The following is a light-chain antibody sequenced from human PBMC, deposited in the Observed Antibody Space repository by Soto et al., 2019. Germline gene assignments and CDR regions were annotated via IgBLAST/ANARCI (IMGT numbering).Light chain of an antibody. J-gene: IGLJ1*01. CDR3: SSYTSSGTLPYV. V-gene: IGLV2-14*01. CDR2: EVS. CDR1: SSDVGGYNH. Sequence: QSALTRPASVSGSAGQSITISCTGTSSDVGGYNHVSWYQQHPGKAPKLMIYEVSDRPSGVSSRFSGSKSGNTASLTISGLQAEDEADYYCSSYTSSGTLPYVFGTGTKVTVL.